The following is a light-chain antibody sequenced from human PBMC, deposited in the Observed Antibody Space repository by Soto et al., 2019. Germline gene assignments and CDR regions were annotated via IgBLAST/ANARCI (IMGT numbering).Light chain of an antibody. Sequence: ALTXPASVSGSPGQSITISCTGTSIDVGAYNYVSWYQQHPGKAPKLVIFEVSNRPSGVSDRFSGSKSGNTASLTISGLQAEDEAEYFCSSYTRSATPLVFGTGTKVTVL. CDR2: EVS. CDR1: SIDVGAYNY. V-gene: IGLV2-14*01. CDR3: SSYTRSATPLV. J-gene: IGLJ1*01.